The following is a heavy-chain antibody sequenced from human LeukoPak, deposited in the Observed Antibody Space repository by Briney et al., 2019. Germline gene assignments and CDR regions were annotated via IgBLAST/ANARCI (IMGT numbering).Heavy chain of an antibody. Sequence: PSETLSLTCAVYGGSFSGYYWSWIRQPPGRGLEWIGEINHSGSTNYNPSLKSRVTISVDTSKNQFSLKLSSVTAADTAVYYCAGRTLWFGAYYMDVWGKGTTVTISS. D-gene: IGHD3-10*01. J-gene: IGHJ6*03. CDR2: INHSGST. CDR3: AGRTLWFGAYYMDV. V-gene: IGHV4-34*01. CDR1: GGSFSGYY.